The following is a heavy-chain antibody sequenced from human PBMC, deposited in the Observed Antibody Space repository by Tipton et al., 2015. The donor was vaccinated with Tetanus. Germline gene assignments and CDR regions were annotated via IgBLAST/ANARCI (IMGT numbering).Heavy chain of an antibody. CDR1: GYNFSHYS. Sequence: QLVQSGADVKKPGESLKISCQISGYNFSHYSIGWVRQMPGKGLEWVGIIDPRDSAARFGPSFQGQVIISADKSISTTFLQWGSLTASDTAIYYCARRRSAVLSGGYHWCFDPWGRGTMVTVSS. D-gene: IGHD3-3*01. V-gene: IGHV5-51*01. CDR2: IDPRDSAA. J-gene: IGHJ2*01. CDR3: ARRRSAVLSGGYHWCFDP.